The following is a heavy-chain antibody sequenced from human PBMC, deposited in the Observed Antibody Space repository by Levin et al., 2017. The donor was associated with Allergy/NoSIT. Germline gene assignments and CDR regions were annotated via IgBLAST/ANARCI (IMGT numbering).Heavy chain of an antibody. CDR2: ISGDNGNT. J-gene: IGHJ4*02. Sequence: ASVKVSCKASGHTFTRYGVTWVRQAPGQGLEWMGWISGDNGNTNYAQKIQGRLTLTTDTSTITAYMELRSLRSDDTAVYYCVTGDRFFDYWGQGTLVTVSS. CDR3: VTGDRFFDY. CDR1: GHTFTRYG. V-gene: IGHV1-18*01. D-gene: IGHD2-21*02.